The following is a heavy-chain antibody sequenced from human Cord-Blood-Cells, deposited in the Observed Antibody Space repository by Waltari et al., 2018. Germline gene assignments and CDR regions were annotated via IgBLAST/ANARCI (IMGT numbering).Heavy chain of an antibody. CDR3: ARERQQLVAHDAFDI. V-gene: IGHV1-69*01. CDR2: IIPIFGTA. J-gene: IGHJ3*02. D-gene: IGHD6-13*01. CDR1: GGTFRSAA. Sequence: QVQLVQSGAEVTKPGAAGKRSCRSSGGTFRSAAIRLLSRAPVQGREWMGGIIPIFGTANYKQKFQGRVTITADESTSTAYMELSSLRSEDTAVYYCARERQQLVAHDAFDIWGQGTMVTVSS.